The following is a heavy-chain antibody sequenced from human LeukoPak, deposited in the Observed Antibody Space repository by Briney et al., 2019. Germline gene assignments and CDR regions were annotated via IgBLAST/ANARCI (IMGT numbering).Heavy chain of an antibody. Sequence: GGSLRLSCAASGFTFSSYEMNWVRQAPGKGLEWVSYISSSGGTIYYADSVKGRFTISRDNSKNTLYLQMNSLRAEDTALYYCARGGIGYYDSSGYDEYFQHWGQGTLVTVSS. V-gene: IGHV3-48*03. CDR2: ISSSGGTI. D-gene: IGHD3-22*01. CDR3: ARGGIGYYDSSGYDEYFQH. CDR1: GFTFSSYE. J-gene: IGHJ1*01.